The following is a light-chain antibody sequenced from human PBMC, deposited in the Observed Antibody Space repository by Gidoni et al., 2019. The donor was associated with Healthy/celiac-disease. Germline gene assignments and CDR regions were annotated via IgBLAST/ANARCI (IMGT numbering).Light chain of an antibody. CDR3: QQRSNWPPVYT. CDR1: QSVSSY. CDR2: DAS. Sequence: IVLTQSPATLSLSPGERATLSCRASQSVSSYVAWYQQKPGQAPRLLIYDASNRATGIPARFSGSGSGTYFTLTISSLEPEDFAVYYCQQRSNWPPVYTFGQGTKLEIK. J-gene: IGKJ2*01. V-gene: IGKV3-11*01.